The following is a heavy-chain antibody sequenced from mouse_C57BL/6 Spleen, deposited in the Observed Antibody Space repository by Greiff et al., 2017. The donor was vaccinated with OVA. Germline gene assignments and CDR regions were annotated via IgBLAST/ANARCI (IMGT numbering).Heavy chain of an antibody. V-gene: IGHV1-26*01. J-gene: IGHJ2*01. CDR3: AYSNGN. Sequence: VQLQQSGPELVKPGASVKISCKASGYTFTDYYMNWVKQSHGKSLEWIGDINPNNGGTSYNQKFKGKATLTVDKSSSTAYMELRSLTSEDSAVYYCAYSNGNWGQGTTLTVSS. D-gene: IGHD2-5*01. CDR2: INPNNGGT. CDR1: GYTFTDYY.